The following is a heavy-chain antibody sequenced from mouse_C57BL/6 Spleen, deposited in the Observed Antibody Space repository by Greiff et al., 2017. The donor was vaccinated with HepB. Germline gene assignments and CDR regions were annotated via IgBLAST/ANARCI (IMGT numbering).Heavy chain of an antibody. Sequence: QVQLKESGPELVKPGASVKISCKASGYAFSSSWMNWVKQRPGKGLEWIGRIYPGDGDTNYNGKFKGKATLTADKSSSTAYMQLSSLTSEDSAVYFGARKGVLVYFDYWGQGTTLTVSS. CDR1: GYAFSSSW. D-gene: IGHD2-14*01. CDR2: IYPGDGDT. V-gene: IGHV1-82*01. CDR3: ARKGVLVYFDY. J-gene: IGHJ2*01.